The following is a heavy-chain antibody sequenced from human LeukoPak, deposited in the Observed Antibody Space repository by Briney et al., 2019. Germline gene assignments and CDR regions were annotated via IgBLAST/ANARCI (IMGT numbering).Heavy chain of an antibody. D-gene: IGHD2-15*01. V-gene: IGHV5-51*01. CDR2: IYPGDSDT. CDR3: ARHPSCNSGQGAFDI. Sequence: GESLQISCQGSGSLFTSYWIGWVRQVPGKGLEWMGIIYPGDSDTRYSPSFQGQVTISSDKSISTVYLQWSSLKASDTAMYYCARHPSCNSGQGAFDIWGQGTMVTVSS. CDR1: GSLFTSYW. J-gene: IGHJ3*02.